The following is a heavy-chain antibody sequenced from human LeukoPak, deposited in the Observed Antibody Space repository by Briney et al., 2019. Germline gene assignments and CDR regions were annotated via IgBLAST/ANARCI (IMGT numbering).Heavy chain of an antibody. CDR3: ASGLEMATGSPFDY. CDR2: IYYSGST. Sequence: SETLSLTCTVSGGSISSGGYYWSWIRQHPGKGLEWIGYIYYSGSTYYNPSLKSRVTISVDTSKNQFSLKLSSVTAADTAVHYCASGLEMATGSPFDYWGQGTLVTVSS. V-gene: IGHV4-31*03. J-gene: IGHJ4*02. D-gene: IGHD5-24*01. CDR1: GGSISSGGYY.